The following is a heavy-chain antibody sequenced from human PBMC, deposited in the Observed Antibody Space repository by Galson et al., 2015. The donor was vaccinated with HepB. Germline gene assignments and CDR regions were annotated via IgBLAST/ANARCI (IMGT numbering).Heavy chain of an antibody. CDR3: ARDSEEDIVVVPASSDV. CDR1: GFTFSSYS. CDR2: ISSSSSYI. J-gene: IGHJ6*02. D-gene: IGHD2-2*01. Sequence: SLRLSCAASGFTFSSYSMNWVRQAPGKGLGWVSSISSSSSYIYYADSVKGRFTISRDNAKNSLYLQMNSLRAEDTAVYYCARDSEEDIVVVPASSDVWGQGTTVTVSS. V-gene: IGHV3-21*01.